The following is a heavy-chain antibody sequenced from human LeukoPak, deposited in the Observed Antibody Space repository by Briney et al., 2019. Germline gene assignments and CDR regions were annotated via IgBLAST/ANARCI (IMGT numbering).Heavy chain of an antibody. CDR2: ISSSSSYI. V-gene: IGHV3-21*01. Sequence: PGGSLRLSCAASGFTFSSYSMNWVRQAPGKGLEWVSSISSSSSYIYYADSVKGRFTISRDNAKNSLYLQMNSLRAEDTAVYYCAREDAAYSNYGGFDYRGQGTLVTVSS. CDR1: GFTFSSYS. J-gene: IGHJ4*02. D-gene: IGHD4-11*01. CDR3: AREDAAYSNYGGFDY.